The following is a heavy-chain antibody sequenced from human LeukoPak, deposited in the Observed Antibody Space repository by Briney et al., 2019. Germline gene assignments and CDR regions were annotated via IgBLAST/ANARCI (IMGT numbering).Heavy chain of an antibody. Sequence: SETQSLTCAVYGGSFSGYYWTWIRQPPGKGLEWIGEINHSGSTYYNPSLKSRVTISVDTSKNQFSLKLSSVTAADTAVYYCARGEPGITMVRNQPWGQGTLVTVSS. CDR3: ARGEPGITMVRNQP. D-gene: IGHD3-10*01. CDR2: INHSGST. CDR1: GGSFSGYY. V-gene: IGHV4-34*01. J-gene: IGHJ5*02.